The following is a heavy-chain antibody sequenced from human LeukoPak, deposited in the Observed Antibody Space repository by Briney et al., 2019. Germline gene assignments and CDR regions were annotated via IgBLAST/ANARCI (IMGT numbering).Heavy chain of an antibody. CDR1: GFTVSSNY. Sequence: GGSLRLSCAASGFTVSSNYMSWVRQAPGKGLEWVANIKQDGSEKYYVDSVKGRFTISRDNAKNSLYLQMNSLRAEDTAVYYCARDGYDGYDFWSGYFYFDYWGQGTLVTVSS. V-gene: IGHV3-7*01. D-gene: IGHD3-3*01. CDR2: IKQDGSEK. CDR3: ARDGYDGYDFWSGYFYFDY. J-gene: IGHJ4*02.